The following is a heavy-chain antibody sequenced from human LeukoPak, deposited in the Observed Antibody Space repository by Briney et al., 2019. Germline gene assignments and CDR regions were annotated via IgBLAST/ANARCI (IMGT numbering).Heavy chain of an antibody. J-gene: IGHJ4*02. Sequence: GRSLRLSCAASGFTFDDYAMHWVRQAPEKGLEWVSGISWNSGSIGYADSVKGRFTISRDNAKNSLYLQMNSLRAEDTALYYCAKGLQGSFDYWGQGTLVTVSS. CDR2: ISWNSGSI. D-gene: IGHD1-26*01. V-gene: IGHV3-9*01. CDR3: AKGLQGSFDY. CDR1: GFTFDDYA.